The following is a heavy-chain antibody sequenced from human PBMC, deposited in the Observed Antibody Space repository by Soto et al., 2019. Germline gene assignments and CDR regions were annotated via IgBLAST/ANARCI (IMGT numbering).Heavy chain of an antibody. CDR2: ISGSGGST. Sequence: GGSLRLSCAASGFTFSNYAMTWVRQAPGKGPEWVSAISGSGGSTYYADAVKGRFTISRDNSKNTLYLQMNSLRVEDTAVYYCAKGGENYYSYYYMNVWGKGTTVTVSS. CDR3: AKGGENYYSYYYMNV. D-gene: IGHD3-16*01. CDR1: GFTFSNYA. J-gene: IGHJ6*03. V-gene: IGHV3-23*01.